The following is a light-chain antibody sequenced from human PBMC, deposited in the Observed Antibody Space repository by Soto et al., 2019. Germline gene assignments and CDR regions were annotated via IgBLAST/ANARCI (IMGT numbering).Light chain of an antibody. CDR3: AAWDDGLNGTV. CDR2: SNN. CDR1: SSNIGIST. Sequence: QSVLTQPPSASGTPGQGVTISCSGSSSNIGISTVTWYQQLPGTAPKLLIYSNNQRPSGVPDRFSGSKSGTSASLAISGLQSEDEADYYCAAWDDGLNGTVFGGGTKLTVL. J-gene: IGLJ2*01. V-gene: IGLV1-44*01.